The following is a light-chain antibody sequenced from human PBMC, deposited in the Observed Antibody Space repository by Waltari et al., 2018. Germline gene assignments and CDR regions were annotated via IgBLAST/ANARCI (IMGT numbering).Light chain of an antibody. J-gene: IGKJ2*01. Sequence: DIQMTQSPSTLSASVGDRVIITCRASQSIGGWLAWYQQKPEKAPKLLVYKASSLHSGVPSRFSGSGSGTEFTLTISSLQPDDFATYYCQQYNSDSLYSVGQGTKLEIK. V-gene: IGKV1-5*03. CDR2: KAS. CDR3: QQYNSDSLYS. CDR1: QSIGGW.